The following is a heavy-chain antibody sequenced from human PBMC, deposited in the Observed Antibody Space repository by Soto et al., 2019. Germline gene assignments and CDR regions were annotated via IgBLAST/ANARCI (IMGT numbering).Heavy chain of an antibody. J-gene: IGHJ4*02. CDR2: IFSNDVK. CDR1: GFSLINAGLG. V-gene: IGHV2-26*01. D-gene: IGHD1-1*01. Sequence: VSGPTLVNPTETLTLTCTVSGFSLINAGLGVSWIRQPPGKTLEWLAHIFSNDVKYYSTSLKSRLTISRDTSKSQVVLTMTNMDPVDTATYYCARADDSYSVAYWGQGTLVTVSS. CDR3: ARADDSYSVAY.